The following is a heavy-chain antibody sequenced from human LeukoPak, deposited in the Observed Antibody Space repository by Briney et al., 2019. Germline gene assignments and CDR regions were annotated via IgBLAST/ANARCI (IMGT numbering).Heavy chain of an antibody. D-gene: IGHD6-19*01. CDR3: ARDLADSSGWYYFDY. CDR1: GFTFGDYA. J-gene: IGHJ4*02. V-gene: IGHV3-30*04. CDR2: ISYDGSNK. Sequence: PGRSLRLSCTASGFTFGDYAMHWVRQAPGKGLEWVAVISYDGSNKYYADSVKGRFTISRDNSKNTLYLQMNSLRAEDTAVYYCARDLADSSGWYYFDYWGQGTLVTVSS.